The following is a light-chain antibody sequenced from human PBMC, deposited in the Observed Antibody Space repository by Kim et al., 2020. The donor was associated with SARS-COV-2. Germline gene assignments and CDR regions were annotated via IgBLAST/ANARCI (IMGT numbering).Light chain of an antibody. V-gene: IGLV9-49*01. CDR2: VGTGGIVG. CDR1: SGYSKYK. J-gene: IGLJ3*02. CDR3: EADQGSGGNFGWG. Sequence: QPVLTQPHSASASLGASVSLTCTLSSGYSKYKVDRYQQRPVKGPRFVMRVGTGGIVGSKGDGIPDRFSVLGSGLNRYLTIKNIMIEDESDYDCEADQGSGGNFGWGFGGGTQLTVL.